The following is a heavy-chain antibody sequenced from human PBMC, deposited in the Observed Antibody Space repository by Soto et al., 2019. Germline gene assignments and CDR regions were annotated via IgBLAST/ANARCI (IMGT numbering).Heavy chain of an antibody. CDR2: IWYDGSNK. D-gene: IGHD2-15*01. V-gene: IGHV3-33*01. CDR3: ASPSRLLSGYDAFDI. J-gene: IGHJ3*02. Sequence: QVQLVESGGGVVQPGRSLRLSCAASGFTFSSYGMHWVRQAPGKGLEWVAVIWYDGSNKYYADSVKGRFTISRDNSKNTLYRQMKRRRAEDTAVYYCASPSRLLSGYDAFDIWGQGTMVTVSS. CDR1: GFTFSSYG.